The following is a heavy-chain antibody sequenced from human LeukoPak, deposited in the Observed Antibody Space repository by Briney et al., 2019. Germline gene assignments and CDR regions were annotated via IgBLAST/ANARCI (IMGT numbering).Heavy chain of an antibody. D-gene: IGHD3-9*01. V-gene: IGHV3-23*01. CDR3: AKLVNFDWLLYPDY. CDR1: GFTFSSYA. CDR2: ISGSGGST. Sequence: GGSLRLSCAASGFTFSSYAMSWVRQAPGKGLEWVSAISGSGGSTYYADSVKGRFTISRDNSKNTLYLQMNSLRAEDTAVYYCAKLVNFDWLLYPDYWGQGTLVTVSS. J-gene: IGHJ4*02.